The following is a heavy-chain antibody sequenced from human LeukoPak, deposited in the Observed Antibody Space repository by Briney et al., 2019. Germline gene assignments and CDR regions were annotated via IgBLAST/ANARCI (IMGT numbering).Heavy chain of an antibody. V-gene: IGHV3-30*18. Sequence: PGGSLRLSCAASGFTFSSYGMHWVRQAPGKGLEWVAVISYDGSNKYYADPVKGRFTISRDNSKNTLYLQMNSLRAEDTAVYYCAKGGYCTNGVCPSPFDYWGQGTLVTVSS. D-gene: IGHD2-8*01. CDR1: GFTFSSYG. J-gene: IGHJ4*02. CDR2: ISYDGSNK. CDR3: AKGGYCTNGVCPSPFDY.